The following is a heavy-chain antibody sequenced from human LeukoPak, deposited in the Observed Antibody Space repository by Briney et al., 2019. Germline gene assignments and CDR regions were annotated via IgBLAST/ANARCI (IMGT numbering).Heavy chain of an antibody. CDR3: AREEMASGYYFDY. CDR2: INHSGST. J-gene: IGHJ4*02. CDR1: GGSFSGYY. Sequence: SETLSLTCAVYGGSFSGYYWSWIRQPPGKGLEWIGEINHSGSTNYNPSLKSRVTISVDTSKNQFYLKLSSVTAADTAVYYCAREEMASGYYFDYWGQGTLVTVSS. D-gene: IGHD5-24*01. V-gene: IGHV4-34*01.